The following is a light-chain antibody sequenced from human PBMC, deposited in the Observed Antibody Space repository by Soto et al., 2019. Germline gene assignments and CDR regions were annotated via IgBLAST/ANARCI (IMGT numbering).Light chain of an antibody. CDR2: GAS. J-gene: IGKJ4*01. Sequence: EIVLTQSPGTLSLSPGERATLSCRASQSVSSSYLAWYQQKPGQAPRLLIYGASSRATGIPDRFSGSGSGTDFTLTISRLEPEDLAVYYGQQYGSSPRLTFGGGTKVEIK. V-gene: IGKV3-20*01. CDR1: QSVSSSY. CDR3: QQYGSSPRLT.